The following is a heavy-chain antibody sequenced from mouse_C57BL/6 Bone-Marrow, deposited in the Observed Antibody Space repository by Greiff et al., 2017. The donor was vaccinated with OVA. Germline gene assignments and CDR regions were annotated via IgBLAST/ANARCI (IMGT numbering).Heavy chain of an antibody. CDR1: GYTFTSYG. CDR2: ICTRSGNT. CDR3: ARWRLRRGAWFAY. V-gene: IGHV1-81*01. Sequence: VKLMESGAELARPGASVKLSCKASGYTFTSYGISWVKQRTGQGLEWIGEICTRSGNTYYNEKFTGKATLTADKSASTAYMELRSLTSEESAVYFFARWRLRRGAWFAYWGQGTLVTVSA. D-gene: IGHD2-4*01. J-gene: IGHJ3*01.